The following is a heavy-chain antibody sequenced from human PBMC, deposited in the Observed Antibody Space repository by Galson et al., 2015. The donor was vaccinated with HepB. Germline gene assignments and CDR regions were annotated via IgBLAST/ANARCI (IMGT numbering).Heavy chain of an antibody. CDR3: ARITGFGSGSYSDS. Sequence: SLRLSCAASGFTFSSYGMHWVRQAPGKGLEWVSYISRESSFIYYADSVKGRLTISRDNAKNSLYLQMNSLRPEDTAIYYCARITGFGSGSYSDSWGQGTLVTVSS. CDR1: GFTFSSYG. J-gene: IGHJ4*02. CDR2: ISRESSFI. V-gene: IGHV3-21*01. D-gene: IGHD3-10*01.